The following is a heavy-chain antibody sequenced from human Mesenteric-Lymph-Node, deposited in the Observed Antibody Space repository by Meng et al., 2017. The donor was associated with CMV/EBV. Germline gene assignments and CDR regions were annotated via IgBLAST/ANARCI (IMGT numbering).Heavy chain of an antibody. V-gene: IGHV3-21*01. CDR2: ISSSSSYI. D-gene: IGHD1-20*01. Sequence: GESLKISCAASGFTFSSYSMNWVRQAPGKGLEWVSSISSSSSYIYYADSVKGRFTISRDNAKNSLYLQMNSVRAEDTAVYYCVRDGHNWNFDYWGQGTLVTVSS. CDR1: GFTFSSYS. CDR3: VRDGHNWNFDY. J-gene: IGHJ4*02.